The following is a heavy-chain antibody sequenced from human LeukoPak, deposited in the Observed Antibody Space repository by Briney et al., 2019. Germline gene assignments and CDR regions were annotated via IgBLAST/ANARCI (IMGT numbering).Heavy chain of an antibody. J-gene: IGHJ3*02. V-gene: IGHV3-23*01. CDR2: IRGSGGTT. D-gene: IGHD3-22*01. CDR3: ARTGRSGSYPYDPFDI. CDR1: GFTFSTYA. Sequence: GGSLRLSCAASGFTFSTYAMSWVRQAPGKGLDWVSAIRGSGGTTFYADSVKGRFTISTDNSKNTLYLQMNSLKIEDTAVYYCARTGRSGSYPYDPFDIWGQGTMVTVSS.